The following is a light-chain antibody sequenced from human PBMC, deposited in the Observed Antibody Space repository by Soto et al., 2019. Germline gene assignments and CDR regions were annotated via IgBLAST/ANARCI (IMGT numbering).Light chain of an antibody. CDR2: LGV. V-gene: IGKV2-28*01. CDR3: MQALETPT. CDR1: QSLLHSNGNNY. Sequence: DIVLTQSPLSLPVTPGEPVSISCRSSQSLLHSNGNNYLAWYLQKTGQSPILLIYLGVNRATGVPDRFGGRGSGTVFTLNIDRVEAEDLGVYYCMQALETPTFGQGTRLEI. J-gene: IGKJ5*01.